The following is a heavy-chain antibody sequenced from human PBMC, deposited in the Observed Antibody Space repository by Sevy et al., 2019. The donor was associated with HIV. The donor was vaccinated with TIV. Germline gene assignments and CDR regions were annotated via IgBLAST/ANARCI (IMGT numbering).Heavy chain of an antibody. V-gene: IGHV3-11*01. CDR2: ISSSGDTI. Sequence: GGSLRLSCAASGFSISDYYMSWIRQAPGKGLQWISYISSSGDTIYYADSVKGRFTISRDNAKNSLYLQLNSLRAEDTAVYYCARDHEKDGELVDYYYYAMDVWGRGTTVTVSS. CDR3: ARDHEKDGELVDYYYYAMDV. D-gene: IGHD4-17*01. J-gene: IGHJ6*02. CDR1: GFSISDYY.